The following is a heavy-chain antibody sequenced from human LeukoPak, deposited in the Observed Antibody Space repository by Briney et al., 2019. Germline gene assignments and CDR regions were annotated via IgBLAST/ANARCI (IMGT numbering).Heavy chain of an antibody. D-gene: IGHD3-10*01. CDR2: ISSSSSYI. Sequence: GGSLRLSCAASGFTFSSYSMNWVRQAPGKGLEWVSSISSSSSYIYYADSVKGRFTISRDNAKNSLYLQMNSLRAEDTAVYCCAREQFDYGSGTYYNGGYHYWGQGTLVTVSS. V-gene: IGHV3-21*01. CDR1: GFTFSSYS. CDR3: AREQFDYGSGTYYNGGYHY. J-gene: IGHJ4*02.